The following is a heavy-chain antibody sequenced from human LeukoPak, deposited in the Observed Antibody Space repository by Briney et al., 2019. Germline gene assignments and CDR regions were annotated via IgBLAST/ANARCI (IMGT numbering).Heavy chain of an antibody. J-gene: IGHJ4*02. CDR1: GFTFSSYS. CDR3: AKGPMIVVSYFDY. V-gene: IGHV3-23*01. CDR2: ISGSGGST. D-gene: IGHD3-22*01. Sequence: PGGSLRLSCAASGFTFSSYSMNWVRQAPGKGLEWVSAISGSGGSTYYADSVKGRFTISRDNSKNTLYLQMNSLRAKDTAVYYCAKGPMIVVSYFDYWGQGTLVTVSS.